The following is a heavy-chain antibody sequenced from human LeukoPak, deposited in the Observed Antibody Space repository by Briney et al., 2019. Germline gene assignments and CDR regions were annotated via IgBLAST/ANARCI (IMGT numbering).Heavy chain of an antibody. CDR3: ARDWSNYYYYMDV. CDR1: GFTFSSYW. D-gene: IGHD3/OR15-3a*01. Sequence: GGSLRLSCAASGFTFSSYWMSWVRQAPGKGLEWVSSISSSSRYIYYADSVKGRFTISRDNAKNSLYLQMNSLRAEDTAVYYCARDWSNYYYYMDVWGKGTTVTISS. CDR2: ISSSSRYI. V-gene: IGHV3-21*01. J-gene: IGHJ6*03.